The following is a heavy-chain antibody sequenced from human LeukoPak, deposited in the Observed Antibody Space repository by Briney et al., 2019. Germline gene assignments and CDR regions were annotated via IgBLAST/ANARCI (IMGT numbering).Heavy chain of an antibody. Sequence: PSETLSLTCTVSGGPISSYYWSWIRQPPGKGLEWIGYVYYTGNTNYNPSLKSRVIISVDTSKNQFSLNLNSVTTADTAVYYCARDRLGMGDAFDLWGRRTMVTVSS. V-gene: IGHV4-59*01. CDR3: ARDRLGMGDAFDL. J-gene: IGHJ3*01. CDR1: GGPISSYY. CDR2: VYYTGNT. D-gene: IGHD3-9*01.